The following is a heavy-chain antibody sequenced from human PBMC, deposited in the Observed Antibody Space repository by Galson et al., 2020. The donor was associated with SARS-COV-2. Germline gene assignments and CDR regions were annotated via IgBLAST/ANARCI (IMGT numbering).Heavy chain of an antibody. CDR2: IYYSGST. V-gene: IGHV4-59*13. J-gene: IGHJ4*02. CDR1: GGSTSSYY. Sequence: SETLSLTCTVSGGSTSSYYWSWIRQPPGKGLEWIGYIYYSGSTNYNPSLKSRVTISVDTSKNQFSLKLSSVTAADTAVYYCARGFEWWGQGTLVTVSS. CDR3: ARGFEW.